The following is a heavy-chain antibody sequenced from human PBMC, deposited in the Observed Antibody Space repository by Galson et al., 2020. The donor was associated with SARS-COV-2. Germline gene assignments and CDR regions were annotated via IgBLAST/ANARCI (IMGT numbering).Heavy chain of an antibody. D-gene: IGHD3-10*01. Sequence: SDTLSLTCAVYGGSFSGYSWTWIRQPPGKGLEWIGEINIGGNTNYSPSLKSRVTVSVDSSKNQFSLNLRSVTAADTALYYCARGHRGVVPSPVLGLGPFYSYYYMDVWAKGTTVTVSS. CDR1: GGSFSGYS. CDR3: ARGHRGVVPSPVLGLGPFYSYYYMDV. V-gene: IGHV4-34*01. J-gene: IGHJ6*03. CDR2: INIGGNT.